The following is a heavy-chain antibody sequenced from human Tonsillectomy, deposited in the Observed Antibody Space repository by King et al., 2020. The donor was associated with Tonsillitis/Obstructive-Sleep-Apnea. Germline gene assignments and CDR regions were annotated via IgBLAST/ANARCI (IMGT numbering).Heavy chain of an antibody. CDR3: VRAGGRNWHLDL. CDR1: GFTFSSYW. J-gene: IGHJ2*01. CDR2: INSAGNST. V-gene: IGHV3-74*01. Sequence: VQLVESGGGLVQPGGSLRLSCAASGFTFSSYWMYWVRQAPGKGLVWVSRINSAGNSTGYADSVKGRFTISRDNAKNTLYLQMNSLRAEDTAVYYCVRAGGRNWHLDLGGRGTLVTVSS. D-gene: IGHD3-16*01.